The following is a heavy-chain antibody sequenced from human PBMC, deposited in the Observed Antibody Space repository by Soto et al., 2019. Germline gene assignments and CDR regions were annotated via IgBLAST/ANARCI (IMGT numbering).Heavy chain of an antibody. CDR3: TRSRDIVGTHYYGMDV. V-gene: IGHV1-2*04. CDR2: INPNSGGT. Sequence: ASVKVSCKASGYTFTGYYMHWVRQAPGQGLEWMGWINPNSGGTNYAQKFQGWVTMTRDTSISTAYMELSRLRSDDTAVYYCTRSRDIVGTHYYGMDVWGQGTTVTVSS. CDR1: GYTFTGYY. D-gene: IGHD2-15*01. J-gene: IGHJ6*02.